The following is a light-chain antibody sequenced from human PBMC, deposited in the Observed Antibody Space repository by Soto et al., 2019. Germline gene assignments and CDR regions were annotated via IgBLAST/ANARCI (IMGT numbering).Light chain of an antibody. CDR3: DAWVASLGRRV. Sequence: QTVLTQPPSASGTPGQRVTISCSGSPSNIGNNYIYWYQQLPGTDPKLLIYRDDQRPSGVPDRFSGSKSGTSASLAISGLRSDDEADYYCDAWVASLGRRVFGGGTKLTVL. V-gene: IGLV1-47*01. CDR2: RDD. CDR1: PSNIGNNY. J-gene: IGLJ3*02.